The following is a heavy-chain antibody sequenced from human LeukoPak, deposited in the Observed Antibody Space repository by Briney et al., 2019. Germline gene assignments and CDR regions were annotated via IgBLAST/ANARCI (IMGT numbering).Heavy chain of an antibody. J-gene: IGHJ3*02. D-gene: IGHD3-10*01. CDR3: AKRTPGGAFDI. CDR1: GFTFSDYT. V-gene: IGHV3-48*04. CDR2: IDLSGSTL. Sequence: PGGSLRLSCAASGFTFSDYTMNWVRQAPGKGLEWVSYIDLSGSTLYYVDSVKGRFTISRDNAKNSLYLQMNNLRAEDTGVYYCAKRTPGGAFDIWGQGTMVTVSS.